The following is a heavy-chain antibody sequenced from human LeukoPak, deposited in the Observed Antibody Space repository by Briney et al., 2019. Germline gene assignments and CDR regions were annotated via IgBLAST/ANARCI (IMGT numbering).Heavy chain of an antibody. D-gene: IGHD1-26*01. CDR1: GITFSSYS. V-gene: IGHV3-48*01. Sequence: GGSLRLSCAASGITFSSYSMNWVRQVPGKGLEWVSYISSSSSTIYYADSVKGRFTISRDNSKNTLYLQMNSLRAEDTAVYYCAKDRLGAMMYFDFWGQGTLVTVSS. J-gene: IGHJ4*02. CDR2: ISSSSSTI. CDR3: AKDRLGAMMYFDF.